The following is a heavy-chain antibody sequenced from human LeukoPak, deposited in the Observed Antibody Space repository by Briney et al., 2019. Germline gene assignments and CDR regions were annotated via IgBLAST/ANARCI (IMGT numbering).Heavy chain of an antibody. J-gene: IGHJ6*03. CDR1: GGSISSTTYY. V-gene: IGHV3-23*01. D-gene: IGHD6-6*01. CDR2: IGGSDGRA. CDR3: AKQAPDYYYYYMDV. Sequence: PSETLSLTCTVSGGSISSTTYYWVWIRQPPGKGLEWVSAIGGSDGRAHYAPSVEGRFTISRDTSKSILYLQMNSLRSEDTALYYCAKQAPDYYYYYMDVWGEGTTVTVSS.